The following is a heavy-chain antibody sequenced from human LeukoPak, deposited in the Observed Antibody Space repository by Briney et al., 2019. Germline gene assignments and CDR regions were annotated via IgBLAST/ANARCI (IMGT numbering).Heavy chain of an antibody. V-gene: IGHV4-59*01. J-gene: IGHJ4*02. CDR1: GGSITNYY. CDR3: ARGARGYPDDNFDY. Sequence: SETLSLTCTVSGGSITNYYWSWIRQPPGKGLEWSGYISYSGSTNYSPSLKSRVTISVDTSKKQFSLNLNSVTAADTAIYYCARGARGYPDDNFDYWGQGTLVTVSS. CDR2: ISYSGST. D-gene: IGHD5-12*01.